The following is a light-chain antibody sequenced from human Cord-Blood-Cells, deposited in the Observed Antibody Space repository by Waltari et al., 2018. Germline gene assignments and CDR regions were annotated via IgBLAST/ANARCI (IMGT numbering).Light chain of an antibody. CDR1: QSVSSSY. J-gene: IGKJ2*01. Sequence: EIVLTQSPGTLSLSPGERATLSCGASQSVSSSYLAWYQQKPGQGPRLLSYGASSRATGIPDRFSGSGSGTDFTLTISRLEPEDCAVYYCQQYGSSPPYTFGQGTKLEIK. V-gene: IGKV3-20*01. CDR3: QQYGSSPPYT. CDR2: GAS.